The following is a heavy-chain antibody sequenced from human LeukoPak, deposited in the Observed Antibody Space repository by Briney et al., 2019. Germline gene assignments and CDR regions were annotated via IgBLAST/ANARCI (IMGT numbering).Heavy chain of an antibody. CDR1: GFTFSSNW. CDR2: IKQDGSEK. CDR3: ARDAGLHYYYKDV. D-gene: IGHD2-15*01. Sequence: GGSLRLSCVASGFTFSSNWMSWVRQAPGKGLEWVANIKQDGSEKHYVDSVKGRFTISRDNAKNSLYLQMNSLRAEDTAVYYCARDAGLHYYYKDVWGKGTTVTVSS. V-gene: IGHV3-7*01. J-gene: IGHJ6*03.